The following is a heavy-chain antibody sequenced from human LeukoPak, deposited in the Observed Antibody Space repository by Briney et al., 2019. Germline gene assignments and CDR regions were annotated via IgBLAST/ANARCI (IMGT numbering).Heavy chain of an antibody. D-gene: IGHD2-2*01. CDR2: IYTSGST. Sequence: SSETLSLTCTVSGGSISSGSYYWSWIRQPAGKGLEWIGRIYTSGSTNYNPSLKSRVTISVDTSKNQFPLKLSSVTAADTAVYYCAKDPTYRDAFDIWGQGTMVTVSS. V-gene: IGHV4-61*02. CDR1: GGSISSGSYY. J-gene: IGHJ3*02. CDR3: AKDPTYRDAFDI.